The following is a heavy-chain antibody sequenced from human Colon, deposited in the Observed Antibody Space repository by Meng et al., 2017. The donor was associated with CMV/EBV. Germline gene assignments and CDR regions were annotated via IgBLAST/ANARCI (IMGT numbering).Heavy chain of an antibody. Sequence: SLKISCVVSGFIFEDYAMHWVRLVPGKGLDWVSGISWNGDRIDYGDAVKGRFTISRDNAKNSLYLQMNSLRAEDTAVYYCARAVICSSTSCYLDYWGQGTLVTVSS. CDR2: ISWNGDRI. J-gene: IGHJ4*02. CDR3: ARAVICSSTSCYLDY. D-gene: IGHD2-2*01. V-gene: IGHV3-9*01. CDR1: GFIFEDYA.